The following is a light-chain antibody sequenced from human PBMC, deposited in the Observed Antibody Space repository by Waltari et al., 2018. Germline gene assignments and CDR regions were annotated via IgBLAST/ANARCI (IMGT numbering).Light chain of an antibody. CDR3: QQYDNLLFT. J-gene: IGKJ3*01. Sequence: DIQMTQSPYSLSASVGDRVTITCQASQDISNYLNWYQQKPGKAPKLLIYDASNLETGVPSRFSGSGSGTDFTFTISSLQPGDIATYYCQQYDNLLFTFGPGTKVDIK. CDR2: DAS. CDR1: QDISNY. V-gene: IGKV1-33*01.